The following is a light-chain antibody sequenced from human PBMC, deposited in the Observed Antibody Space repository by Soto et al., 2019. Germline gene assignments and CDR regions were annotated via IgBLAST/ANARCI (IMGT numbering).Light chain of an antibody. CDR3: QQYNNYPFT. Sequence: IQMTQSPSTLSASVGDRVTITCRASQSINSWLAWYQQKAGKAPKLLIYKASSLESGVPLRFRGSGSGTEFNFTITSLQPDDFATYYCQQYNNYPFTFGQGTKLEIK. J-gene: IGKJ2*01. CDR2: KAS. CDR1: QSINSW. V-gene: IGKV1-5*03.